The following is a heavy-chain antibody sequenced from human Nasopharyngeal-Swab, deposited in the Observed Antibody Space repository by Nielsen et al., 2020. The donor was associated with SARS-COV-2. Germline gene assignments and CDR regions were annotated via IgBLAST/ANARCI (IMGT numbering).Heavy chain of an antibody. CDR1: GGSISSYY. Sequence: SETLSLTCTVSGGSISSYYWSWIRQPPGKGLEWIGNINYSGSTKYNPSLKSRVTIPVDTPKNQFSLKLSSVTATDTAVYYCARQRPYCSGTSCPWDSVDFYYYDYVDVWGKETTVTVSS. V-gene: IGHV4-59*08. CDR3: ARQRPYCSGTSCPWDSVDFYYYDYVDV. CDR2: INYSGST. J-gene: IGHJ6*03. D-gene: IGHD2-2*01.